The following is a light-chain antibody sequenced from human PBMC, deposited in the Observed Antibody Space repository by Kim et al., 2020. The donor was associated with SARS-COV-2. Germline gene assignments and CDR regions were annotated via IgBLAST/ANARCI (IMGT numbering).Light chain of an antibody. Sequence: VAVGQTGRITCQGDSLRSYYATWYQQKPRQAPVLVIYGRNNRPSGIPDRFSGSTSGTTASLTISGAQAEDEADFYCQSRNSGGNVVFGGGTKLTVL. CDR1: SLRSYY. J-gene: IGLJ2*01. V-gene: IGLV3-19*01. CDR2: GRN. CDR3: QSRNSGGNVV.